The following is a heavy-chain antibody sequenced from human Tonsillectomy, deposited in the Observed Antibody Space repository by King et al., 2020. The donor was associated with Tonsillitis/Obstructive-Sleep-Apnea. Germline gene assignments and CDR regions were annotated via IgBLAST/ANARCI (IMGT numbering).Heavy chain of an antibody. V-gene: IGHV3-23*04. CDR1: GFTFSSYA. Sequence: VQLVESGGGLVQPGGSLRLSCAASGFTFSSYAMSWVRQAPGKGLEWVSAISGSGGSTYYADSVKGRFTISRDNSKNTLYLQMNSLRAEDTAVYYCAKDGGIDFWSGYYSYFDYWGQGTLVTVS. CDR3: AKDGGIDFWSGYYSYFDY. CDR2: ISGSGGST. D-gene: IGHD3-3*01. J-gene: IGHJ4*02.